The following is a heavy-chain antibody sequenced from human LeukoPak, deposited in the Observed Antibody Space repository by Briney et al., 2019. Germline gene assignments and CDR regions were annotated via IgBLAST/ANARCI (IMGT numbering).Heavy chain of an antibody. D-gene: IGHD3-22*01. V-gene: IGHV3-9*01. J-gene: IGHJ4*02. CDR3: AKDRYYDRVFDY. Sequence: GGSLRLSCAASGFTFDDYAMHWVRQAPGKGLEWVSGISWNSGSIGYADSVKGRFTISRDNAKNSLYLQMNSLRAEDAALYYCAKDRYYDRVFDYWGQGTLVTVSS. CDR1: GFTFDDYA. CDR2: ISWNSGSI.